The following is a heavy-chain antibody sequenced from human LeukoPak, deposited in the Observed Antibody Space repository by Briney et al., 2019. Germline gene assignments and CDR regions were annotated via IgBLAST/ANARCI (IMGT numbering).Heavy chain of an antibody. V-gene: IGHV3-53*01. CDR2: IYSGGDT. J-gene: IGHJ4*02. Sequence: GVSLRLSCAPSRFTVSRNYMSWVPQAPRKGLGWVSIIYSGGDTYYGDSVKGRFTISRDISKNTLYLQMNNLRAEDTAFYYCARSPPASPFDYWGQGTLVTVSS. D-gene: IGHD2-2*01. CDR3: ARSPPASPFDY. CDR1: RFTVSRNY.